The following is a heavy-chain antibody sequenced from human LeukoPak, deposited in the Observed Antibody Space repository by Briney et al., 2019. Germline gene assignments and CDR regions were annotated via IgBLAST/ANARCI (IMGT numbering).Heavy chain of an antibody. J-gene: IGHJ5*02. Sequence: PGRSLRLSCAASGFTFSSYGMHWVRQAPAKGLEWLAVIWYDGSNKYYADSVKGRFTISRDNSKNTLYLQMNSLRAEDTAVYYCARDGVDYGDYGPRWFDPWGQGTLVTVSS. CDR2: IWYDGSNK. D-gene: IGHD4-17*01. CDR1: GFTFSSYG. V-gene: IGHV3-33*01. CDR3: ARDGVDYGDYGPRWFDP.